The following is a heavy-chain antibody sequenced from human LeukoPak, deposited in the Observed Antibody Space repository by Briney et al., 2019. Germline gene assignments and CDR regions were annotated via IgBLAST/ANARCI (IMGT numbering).Heavy chain of an antibody. Sequence: PGGSLRLSCAAPGFTFSSYRLTWVPQAPGKGREWLANLKQVGSEKYYVGAAKGRFTISRDNAKNSLYLQMNSLRAEDTAVSYCARTTLGDRYYYYYMDVWGKGTTVTISS. J-gene: IGHJ6*03. CDR2: LKQVGSEK. CDR1: GFTFSSYR. CDR3: ARTTLGDRYYYYYMDV. V-gene: IGHV3-7*01. D-gene: IGHD2-21*02.